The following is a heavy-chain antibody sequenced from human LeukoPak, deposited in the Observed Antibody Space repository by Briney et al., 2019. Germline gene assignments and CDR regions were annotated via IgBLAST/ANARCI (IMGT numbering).Heavy chain of an antibody. CDR1: GGSISSYY. J-gene: IGHJ5*02. CDR3: ARHETYYYDSSGHNWFDP. CDR2: IYYSGST. Sequence: SETLSLTCTVSGGSISSYYWSWIRQPPGKGLEWIGYIYYSGSTNYNPSLKSRVTISVDTSKNQFSLKLSSVTAADTAVYYCARHETYYYDSSGHNWFDPWGQGTLVTVSS. V-gene: IGHV4-59*08. D-gene: IGHD3-22*01.